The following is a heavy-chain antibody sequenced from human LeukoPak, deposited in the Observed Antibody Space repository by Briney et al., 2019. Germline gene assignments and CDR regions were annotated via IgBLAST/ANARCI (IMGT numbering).Heavy chain of an antibody. J-gene: IGHJ3*02. CDR1: GYTFTSYG. V-gene: IGHV1-18*01. Sequence: GASVKVSCKASGYTFTSYGISWVRQAPGQGLEWMGWISAYNGNTNYAQKLQGRVTMTTDTSTSTAYMELRSLRSDDTAVYYCARSQRNLAARRDRAFDIWGQGTMVTVSS. D-gene: IGHD6-6*01. CDR2: ISAYNGNT. CDR3: ARSQRNLAARRDRAFDI.